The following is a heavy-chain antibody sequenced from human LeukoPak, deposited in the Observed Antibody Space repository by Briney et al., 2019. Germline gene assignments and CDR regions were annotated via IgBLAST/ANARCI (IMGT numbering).Heavy chain of an antibody. Sequence: SETLSLTCSVSGGSISSYYWSWIRQPPGKGLEWIGYIYYSGTTNYNPSLKSRVTISVDTSENQFSLKLSSVTAADTAVYYCARPRYCGSTSCHNAFDIWGQGTMVTVSS. CDR2: IYYSGTT. D-gene: IGHD2-2*02. CDR1: GGSISSYY. CDR3: ARPRYCGSTSCHNAFDI. J-gene: IGHJ3*02. V-gene: IGHV4-59*08.